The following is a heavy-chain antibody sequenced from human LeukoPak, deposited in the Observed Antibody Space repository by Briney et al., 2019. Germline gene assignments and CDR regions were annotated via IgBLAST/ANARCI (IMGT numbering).Heavy chain of an antibody. V-gene: IGHV3-53*01. CDR2: IYNGDTT. J-gene: IGHJ6*02. CDR3: AKNLYCGGGSCYPSALGMDV. CDR1: GYSVSVYY. Sequence: PGGSLRLSCAVSGYSVSVYYMSWVRQAPGKGLEWLSVIYNGDTTYYADSVKGRFTISGDNSGNTVNLQMNSLRAEDTAVYYCAKNLYCGGGSCYPSALGMDVWGQGTTVTVSS. D-gene: IGHD2-15*01.